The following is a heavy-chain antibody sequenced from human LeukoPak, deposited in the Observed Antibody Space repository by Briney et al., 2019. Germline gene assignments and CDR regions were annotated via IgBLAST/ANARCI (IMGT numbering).Heavy chain of an antibody. CDR3: ARNWFDP. Sequence: GGSLRLSCAASGFTFSSYGMHWVRQAPGKGLEWVSVIYSGGSTYYADSVKGRFTISRDKSKNTVYLQMNSLRFEDTAMYYCARNWFDPWGQGTLVTVSS. J-gene: IGHJ5*02. V-gene: IGHV3-NL1*01. CDR2: IYSGGST. CDR1: GFTFSSYG.